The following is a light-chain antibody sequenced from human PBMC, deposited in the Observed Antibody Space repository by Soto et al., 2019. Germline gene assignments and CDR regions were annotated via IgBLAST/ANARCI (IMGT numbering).Light chain of an antibody. Sequence: SYELTQPPSVSVAPGKTARITFGGNNIGSKSVHWYQQKPGQAPVLVIYDDSDRPSGIPERFSGSNSGNTATLTISRVEAGDEADYYCQVWDSSSVVFGGGTKVTVL. CDR3: QVWDSSSVV. CDR2: DDS. V-gene: IGLV3-21*04. J-gene: IGLJ2*01. CDR1: NIGSKS.